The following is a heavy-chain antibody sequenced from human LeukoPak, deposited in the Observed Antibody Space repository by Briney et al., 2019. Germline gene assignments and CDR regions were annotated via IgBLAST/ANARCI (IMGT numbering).Heavy chain of an antibody. V-gene: IGHV4-34*01. CDR2: INHSGST. D-gene: IGHD2-15*01. J-gene: IGHJ1*01. CDR3: ARRLLGYCSGGSCYCGYFQH. Sequence: SETLSLTCAVYGGSFSGYYWSWIRQPPGKGLEWIGEINHSGSTNYNPSLKSRVTISVDTSKNQFSLKLSSVTTADTAVYYCARRLLGYCSGGSCYCGYFQHWGQGTLVTVSS. CDR1: GGSFSGYY.